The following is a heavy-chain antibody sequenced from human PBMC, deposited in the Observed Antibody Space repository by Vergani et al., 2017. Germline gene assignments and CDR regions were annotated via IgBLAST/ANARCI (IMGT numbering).Heavy chain of an antibody. D-gene: IGHD2-21*01. J-gene: IGHJ4*02. CDR3: ADLYGDDGFSPF. CDR1: GFTFSNSA. CDR2: ISGQNFRT. V-gene: IGHV3-23*04. Sequence: EVHLEESGGGLVQPGGSLRLSCAASGFTFSNSAVSWVRQAPGRGLAWVSSISGQNFRTHYADSVKGRFTISRDDSKNTVYLQINSLRAEDTAFYYCADLYGDDGFSPFWGQGTLVTVSS.